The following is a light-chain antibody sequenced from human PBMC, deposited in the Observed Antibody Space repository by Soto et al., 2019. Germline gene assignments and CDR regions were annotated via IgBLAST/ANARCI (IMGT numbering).Light chain of an antibody. CDR3: SSYAGSYTSG. V-gene: IGLV2-11*01. CDR1: SSDVGGYDY. J-gene: IGLJ1*01. Sequence: QSVLTQPRSVSGSPGQSVTISCTGTSSDVGGYDYVSWYQQHPGKAPKLMVYDVSARPSGVPDRFSGSKSGNTASLTISGLQVEDEADYYCSSYAGSYTSGFGTGTKVTVL. CDR2: DVS.